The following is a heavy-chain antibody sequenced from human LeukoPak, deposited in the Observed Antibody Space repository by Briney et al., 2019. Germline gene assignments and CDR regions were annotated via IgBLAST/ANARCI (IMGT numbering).Heavy chain of an antibody. CDR1: GLSFSGYY. CDR2: INHSGST. J-gene: IGHJ6*04. V-gene: IGHV4-34*01. Sequence: PSGTLSLTCAVSGLSFSGYYWSWIRQPPGKGLEWIGEINHSGSTNYNPSLNSRITISVDSSKNQFSLKLSSVTAADTAVHYCARGRVTICQNPLDFWGKGTTVTVSS. D-gene: IGHD3-10*01. CDR3: ARGRVTICQNPLDF.